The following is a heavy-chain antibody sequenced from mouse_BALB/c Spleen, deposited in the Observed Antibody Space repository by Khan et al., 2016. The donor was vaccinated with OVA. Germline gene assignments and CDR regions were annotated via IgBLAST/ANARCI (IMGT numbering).Heavy chain of an antibody. J-gene: IGHJ2*01. CDR3: AREKSLYCFIY. CDR2: IYPGTDNT. Sequence: VQLQQSGAELVRPGASVKLSCRTSGYIFTNYWIHWVKQRSGQGLEWIARIYPGTDNTYYNEKFKDKATLTADRSSSTAYMQLSSLKSEYSAVYFCAREKSLYCFIYWGQGTTLTVSS. CDR1: GYIFTNYW. D-gene: IGHD6-2*01. V-gene: IGHV1-76*01.